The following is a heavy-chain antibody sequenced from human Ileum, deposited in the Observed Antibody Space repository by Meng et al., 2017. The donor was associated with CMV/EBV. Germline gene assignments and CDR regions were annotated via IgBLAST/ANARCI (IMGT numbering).Heavy chain of an antibody. V-gene: IGHV1-2*02. CDR3: ARAAIAIGGHCSSTTCYTLNV. Sequence: ASVKVSCKAAGYTFTVYYIHWMRQAPGHGLEWMGWIHPNTGGINFAQKFQGRVTMTRDTSISTAYMELSSLTSDDTAVYYCARAAIAIGGHCSSTTCYTLNVWGQGTTVTVSS. CDR1: GYTFTVYY. CDR2: IHPNTGGI. D-gene: IGHD2-2*02. J-gene: IGHJ6*02.